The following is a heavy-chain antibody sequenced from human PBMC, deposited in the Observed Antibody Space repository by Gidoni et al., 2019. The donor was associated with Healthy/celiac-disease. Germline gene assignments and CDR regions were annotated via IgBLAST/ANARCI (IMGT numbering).Heavy chain of an antibody. Sequence: EVQLLESGGGLVQPGGSLRLSCAASGFTFSSYPMSWVRQAPGKGLEWVSVISGSGGSTYYADSVKGRFTISRDNSKNTLYLQMNSLRAEDTAVYYCAKADSDQRGALDYFDYWGQGTLVTVSS. CDR3: AKADSDQRGALDYFDY. D-gene: IGHD1-26*01. V-gene: IGHV3-23*01. CDR1: GFTFSSYP. J-gene: IGHJ4*02. CDR2: ISGSGGST.